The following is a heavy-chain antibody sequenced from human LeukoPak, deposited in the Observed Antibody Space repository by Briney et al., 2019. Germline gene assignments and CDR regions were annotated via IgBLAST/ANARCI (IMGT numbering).Heavy chain of an antibody. J-gene: IGHJ4*02. CDR3: ARSSNIVATLDY. CDR1: GGSISSYY. V-gene: IGHV4-59*08. CDR2: IYYSGST. D-gene: IGHD5-12*01. Sequence: PSETLSLTCTVSGGSISSYYWSWIRQPPGKGLEWIGYIYYSGSTNYNPSLKRRVTISVDTSKNQFSLKLSSVTAADTAVYYCARSSNIVATLDYWGQGTLVTVSS.